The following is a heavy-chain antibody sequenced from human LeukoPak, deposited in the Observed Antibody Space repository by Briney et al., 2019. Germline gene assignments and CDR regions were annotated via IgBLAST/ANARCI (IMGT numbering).Heavy chain of an antibody. J-gene: IGHJ4*02. CDR3: AREPTQYYYDSSGYYDY. CDR2: INPNSGGT. CDR1: GYTFTGYY. D-gene: IGHD3-22*01. V-gene: IGHV1-2*02. Sequence: ASVKVSCKASGYTFTGYYMHWVRQAPGQGLEWMGWINPNSGGTNYAQKFQGRVTMTRDTSISTAYMELSRLRSDDTAVYYCAREPTQYYYDSSGYYDYWGQGTLVTVSS.